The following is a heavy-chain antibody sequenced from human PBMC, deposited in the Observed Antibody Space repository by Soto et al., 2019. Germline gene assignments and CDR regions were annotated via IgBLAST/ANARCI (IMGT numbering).Heavy chain of an antibody. Sequence: SETLSLTCAVSGGSMTSSHWWIWVRQPPGKGLEWIGEISHSGSMNFNPSLMNRLTLSIDKSKNQFSPKLKFVTAADTAVYYCARKNYAANSNNWLDPWGKGTRVT. CDR1: GGSMTSSHW. CDR2: ISHSGSM. CDR3: ARKNYAANSNNWLDP. V-gene: IGHV4-4*02. D-gene: IGHD2-2*01. J-gene: IGHJ5*02.